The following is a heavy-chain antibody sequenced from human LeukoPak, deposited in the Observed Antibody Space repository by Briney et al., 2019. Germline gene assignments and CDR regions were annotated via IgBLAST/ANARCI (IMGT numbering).Heavy chain of an antibody. CDR3: ARVYYHGSGSNYFDY. V-gene: IGHV4-39*06. CDR2: IYYTGNT. Sequence: PSETLSLTCTVSGISISSSNSYWGWIRQPPGKGLEWIGSIYYTGNTYYNASLKSRVTISIDTSKNQIPLRLTSVTAAETAIYYCARVYYHGSGSNYFDYWGQGTLVTVSS. J-gene: IGHJ4*02. D-gene: IGHD3-10*01. CDR1: GISISSSNSY.